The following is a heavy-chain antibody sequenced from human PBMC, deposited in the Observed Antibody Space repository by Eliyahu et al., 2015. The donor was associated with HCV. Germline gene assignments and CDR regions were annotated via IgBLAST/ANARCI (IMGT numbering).Heavy chain of an antibody. CDR1: GFSFSSYG. J-gene: IGHJ4*02. CDR3: AKDGVDIVVTRDWDGGQLGY. Sequence: QVQLVESGGGVVQPGRSLXLSCAASGFSFSSYGMXWVRQAPGKGLKWVXVIXYDGNKEFYADSVKGRFTISRDNSKDTLYLQMNSLRAEDTAMYYCAKDGVDIVVTRDWDGGQLGYWGQGTLVTVSS. CDR2: IXYDGNKE. V-gene: IGHV3-30*18. D-gene: IGHD5-12*01.